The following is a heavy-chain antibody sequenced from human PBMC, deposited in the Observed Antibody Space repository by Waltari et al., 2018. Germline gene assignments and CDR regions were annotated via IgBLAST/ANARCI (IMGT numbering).Heavy chain of an antibody. CDR3: ARRGSYSAFDI. J-gene: IGHJ3*02. D-gene: IGHD3-16*01. Sequence: QLQLQESGPGLVKPSETLSLTCTVSGGSISSSSYYWGWIRQPPGKGLEWIGSIYYSVSTYYNPSLKSRVTISVDTSKNQFSLKLSSVTAADTAVYYCARRGSYSAFDIWGQGTMVTVSS. CDR2: IYYSVST. CDR1: GGSISSSSYY. V-gene: IGHV4-39*01.